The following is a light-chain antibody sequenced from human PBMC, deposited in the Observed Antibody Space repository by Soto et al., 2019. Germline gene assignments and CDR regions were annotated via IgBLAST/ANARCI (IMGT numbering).Light chain of an antibody. CDR3: QQYNNWPSIT. V-gene: IGKV3-15*01. J-gene: IGKJ5*01. Sequence: EIVLTQSPGTLSLSPGERATLSCRASQSVRSNLAWYQQKPGQAPRLLIYAASTRATGIPARLSGSGYGTEFTLTISSLQSEDFAVYYCQQYNNWPSITFGQGTRLEIK. CDR2: AAS. CDR1: QSVRSN.